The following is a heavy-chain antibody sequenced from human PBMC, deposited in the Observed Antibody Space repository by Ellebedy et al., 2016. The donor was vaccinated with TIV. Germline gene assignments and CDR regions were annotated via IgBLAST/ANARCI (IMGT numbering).Heavy chain of an antibody. Sequence: GESLKISXKGSGYSFTSYWIGWVRQMPGKGLEWMEIIYPGDSDTRYSPSFQGQVTISADKSISTAYLQWSSLKASDTAMYYCARQGKRITMVRAINYWGQGTLVTVSS. CDR3: ARQGKRITMVRAINY. J-gene: IGHJ4*02. D-gene: IGHD3-10*01. V-gene: IGHV5-51*01. CDR2: IYPGDSDT. CDR1: GYSFTSYW.